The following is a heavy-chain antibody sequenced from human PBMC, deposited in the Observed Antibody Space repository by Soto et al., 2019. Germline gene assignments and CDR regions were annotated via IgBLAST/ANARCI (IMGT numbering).Heavy chain of an antibody. Sequence: SVKVSCKASGGTFSSYAISWVRQAPGQGLEWMGGIIPIFGTANYAQKFQGRVTITADKSTSTAYMELSSLRSEDTAVYYCARGVLTGYYPTKFDYWGQGTLVTVSS. CDR2: IIPIFGTA. V-gene: IGHV1-69*06. D-gene: IGHD3-9*01. CDR1: GGTFSSYA. CDR3: ARGVLTGYYPTKFDY. J-gene: IGHJ4*02.